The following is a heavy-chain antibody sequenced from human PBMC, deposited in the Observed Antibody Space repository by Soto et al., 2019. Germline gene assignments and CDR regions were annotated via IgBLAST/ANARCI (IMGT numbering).Heavy chain of an antibody. J-gene: IGHJ6*02. CDR3: AGDQKGGHCRGGGCHFWYGMDV. V-gene: IGHV3-30-3*01. Sequence: QVHLVESGGGVVQPGRSLRLSCTASGFTFNNYSIHWVRQAPGKGLEWVAVMSYDGSNKYYADSVKGRFTISRDNSKKALYVQMNSLRAEDTAMYYCAGDQKGGHCRGGGCHFWYGMDVWGQGTTVTVS. CDR2: MSYDGSNK. D-gene: IGHD2-15*01. CDR1: GFTFNNYS.